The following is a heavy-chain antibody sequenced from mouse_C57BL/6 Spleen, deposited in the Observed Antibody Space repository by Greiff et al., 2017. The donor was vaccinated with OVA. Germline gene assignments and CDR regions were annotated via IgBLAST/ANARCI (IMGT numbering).Heavy chain of an antibody. CDR3: EAYYSNYGFAY. Sequence: VQRVESGAELVKPGASVKISCKASGYAFSSYWMNWVKQRPGKGLEWIGQIYPGDGDTNYNGKFKGKATLTADKSSSTAYMQLSSLTSEDSAVYFCEAYYSNYGFAYWGQGTLVTVSA. D-gene: IGHD2-5*01. V-gene: IGHV1-80*01. J-gene: IGHJ3*01. CDR1: GYAFSSYW. CDR2: IYPGDGDT.